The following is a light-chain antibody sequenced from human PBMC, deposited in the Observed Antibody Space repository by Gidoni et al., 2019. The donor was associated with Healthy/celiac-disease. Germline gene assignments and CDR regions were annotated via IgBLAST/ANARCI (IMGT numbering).Light chain of an antibody. CDR3: QQRSNWLT. J-gene: IGKJ4*01. CDR2: DAS. Sequence: IALTQSPATLPLSLGERATLSCRASQSVSSYLAWYQQKPGQAPRLLIYDASNRATGIPARFSGSGSGTDFTLTISSLEPEDFAVYYCQQRSNWLTFXGXTKVXIK. V-gene: IGKV3-11*01. CDR1: QSVSSY.